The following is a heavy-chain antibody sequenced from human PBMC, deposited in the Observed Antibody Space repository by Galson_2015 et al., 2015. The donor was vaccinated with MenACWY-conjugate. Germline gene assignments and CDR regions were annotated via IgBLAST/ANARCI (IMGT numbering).Heavy chain of an antibody. D-gene: IGHD6-13*01. V-gene: IGHV1-18*04. CDR2: ISAYNGNT. J-gene: IGHJ4*02. CDR1: GYTFTSYG. Sequence: SCKASGYTFTSYGITWVRQAPGQGLEWMGWISAYNGNTKYEQKLQGRVTMTTDTSTSTAYMELRSLRSDDTAVYYCARGERYPYSCTLGTTYWGQGTLVTVSS. CDR3: ARGERYPYSCTLGTTY.